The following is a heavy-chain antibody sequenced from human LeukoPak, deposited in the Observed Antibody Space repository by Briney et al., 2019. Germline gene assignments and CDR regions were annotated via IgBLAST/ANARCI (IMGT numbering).Heavy chain of an antibody. V-gene: IGHV3-7*01. D-gene: IGHD6-13*01. CDR3: ARDLAAAGLDY. CDR2: IKHDGAVT. J-gene: IGHJ4*02. CDR1: GFTFSNHW. Sequence: GGSLRLSCVASGFTFSNHWMYWVRQTEKGLAWVAYIKHDGAVTVYVDSVKGRFTISRDNSKNTLYLQMNSLRAEDTAVYYCARDLAAAGLDYWGQGTLVTVSS.